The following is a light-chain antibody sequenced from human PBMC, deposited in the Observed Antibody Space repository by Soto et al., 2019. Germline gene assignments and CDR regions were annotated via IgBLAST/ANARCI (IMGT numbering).Light chain of an antibody. CDR3: QQYNIWPPWT. V-gene: IGKV3-15*01. Sequence: IVLTQSPAALSESLGERVTLSCRASQSVSANLAWYQQRPGQAPRLLIYGISNRAPDTPDRFCGSGSGTEFTLTISSLQSEDSAVYYCQQYNIWPPWTFGQGTKVDIK. CDR2: GIS. CDR1: QSVSAN. J-gene: IGKJ1*01.